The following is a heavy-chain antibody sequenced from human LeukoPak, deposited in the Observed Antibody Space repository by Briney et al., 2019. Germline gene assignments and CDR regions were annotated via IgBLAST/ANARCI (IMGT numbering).Heavy chain of an antibody. CDR2: TYYRSKWYN. CDR1: GDSVSSNSAA. D-gene: IGHD2-15*01. V-gene: IGHV6-1*01. CDR3: ARGPVRGYCSGGSCYNP. J-gene: IGHJ5*02. Sequence: SQTLSLTCAISGDSVSSNSAAWNWIRQSPSRGLEWLGRTYYRSKWYNDYAVSVKSRITINPDTSKNQFSLQLNSVTPEDTAVYYCARGPVRGYCSGGSCYNPWGQGTLVTVSS.